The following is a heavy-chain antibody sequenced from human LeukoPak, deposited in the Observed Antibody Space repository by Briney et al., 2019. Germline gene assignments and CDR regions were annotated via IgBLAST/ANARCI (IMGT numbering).Heavy chain of an antibody. J-gene: IGHJ4*02. CDR1: GFTFSSYW. Sequence: GGSLRPSCAASGFTFSSYWMGWVRQAPGKRLEWVANMNIDGSEKYYADSVKGRFTISRDNARNSVYLQMNSLRVEDTAVYYCARVRVEYSNSYFDDWGQGTLVTVSS. CDR2: MNIDGSEK. CDR3: ARVRVEYSNSYFDD. D-gene: IGHD6-6*01. V-gene: IGHV3-7*01.